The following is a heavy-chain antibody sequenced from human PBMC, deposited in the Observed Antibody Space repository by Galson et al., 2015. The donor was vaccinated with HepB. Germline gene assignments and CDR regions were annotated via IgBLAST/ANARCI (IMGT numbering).Heavy chain of an antibody. CDR1: GYMFTSYY. D-gene: IGHD3-9*01. V-gene: IGHV1-46*01. CDR2: INPSNGSA. Sequence: CKASGYMFTSYYMHWVRQAPGQGLEWMGIINPSNGSASYAQKFQGRVTMTRDTSTSTVYMELSSLRSEDTAVYYCARVRYFDWSPNWFDPWGLGTLVTVSS. CDR3: ARVRYFDWSPNWFDP. J-gene: IGHJ5*02.